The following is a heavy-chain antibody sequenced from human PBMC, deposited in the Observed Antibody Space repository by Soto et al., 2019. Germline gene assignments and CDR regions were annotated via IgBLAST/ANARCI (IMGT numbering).Heavy chain of an antibody. D-gene: IGHD3-10*01. CDR1: GYTFTDYY. Sequence: ASVKVSCKASGYTFTDYYIHWVRQAPGQRLEWMGWINPNSGGTNYAQRFQGWVTMTRDRSISTAYMELSRLKSDDTAVYYCARVGGGLASLGYYGMDVWGQGTTVTVTS. V-gene: IGHV1-2*04. CDR3: ARVGGGLASLGYYGMDV. J-gene: IGHJ6*02. CDR2: INPNSGGT.